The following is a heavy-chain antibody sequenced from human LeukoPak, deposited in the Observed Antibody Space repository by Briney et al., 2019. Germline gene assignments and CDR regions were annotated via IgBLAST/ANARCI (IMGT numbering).Heavy chain of an antibody. D-gene: IGHD4-17*01. CDR1: GFTFSSYG. V-gene: IGHV3-33*06. J-gene: IGHJ4*02. CDR2: IWNDGSNK. Sequence: GGSLRLSCAASGFTFSSYGMHWVRQAPGKGLEWVAVIWNDGSNKYYADSVKGRFTISRDNSKNALYLQMNSLRAEDTAVYYCAKATVTTDYWGQGTLVTVSS. CDR3: AKATVTTDY.